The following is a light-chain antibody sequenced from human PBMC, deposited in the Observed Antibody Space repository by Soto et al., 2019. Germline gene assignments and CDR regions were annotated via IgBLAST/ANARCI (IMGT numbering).Light chain of an antibody. CDR2: DVS. Sequence: QSVLTQPASVSGSPGQSITISCTGTSSDVGGYNYVSWYQQHPGKAPKLMIYDVSYRPSGVSNRFSGSKSGNTGSLTISGLQAEDEADYYCTSYTSSSTLEVFGGGTKLTVL. V-gene: IGLV2-14*01. CDR3: TSYTSSSTLEV. J-gene: IGLJ2*01. CDR1: SSDVGGYNY.